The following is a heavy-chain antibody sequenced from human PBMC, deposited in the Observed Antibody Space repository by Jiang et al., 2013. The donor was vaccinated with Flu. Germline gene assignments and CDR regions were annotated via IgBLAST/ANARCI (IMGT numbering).Heavy chain of an antibody. J-gene: IGHJ4*02. Sequence: GGLVQPGGSLRLSCAASGFTFSNYAMSWVRQAPGKGLEWVSAISGSGGSTYYADSVKGRFTISRDNSKNTLYLQMNSLRAEDTAVYYCAKGDRNWGSRGGFDYWGQGTLVTVSS. CDR2: ISGSGGST. CDR3: AKGDRNWGSRGGFDY. V-gene: IGHV3-23*01. CDR1: GFTFSNYA. D-gene: IGHD7-27*01.